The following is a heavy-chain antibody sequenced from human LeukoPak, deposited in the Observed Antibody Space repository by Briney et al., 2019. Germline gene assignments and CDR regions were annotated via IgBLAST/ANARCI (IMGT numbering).Heavy chain of an antibody. V-gene: IGHV4-4*07. D-gene: IGHD6-19*01. CDR2: IYTSGST. CDR3: AREPADGSGWYYDY. Sequence: PSETLSLTCTASGGSISSYYWSWIRQPAGKGLEWIGRIYTSGSTNYNPSLKSRVTMSVDTSKNQFSLKLSSVTAADTAVYYCAREPADGSGWYYDYWGQGTLVTVSS. J-gene: IGHJ4*02. CDR1: GGSISSYY.